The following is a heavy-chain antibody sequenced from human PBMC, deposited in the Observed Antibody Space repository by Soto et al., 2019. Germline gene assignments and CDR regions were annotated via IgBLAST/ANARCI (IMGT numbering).Heavy chain of an antibody. J-gene: IGHJ6*02. Sequence: GGSLRLSCAASGFTFSSYSMNWVRQAPGKGLEWVSSISSSSSYIYYADSVKGRFTISRDNAKNSLYLQMNSLRAEDTAVYYCARDLHYDFWSGYAYGMDVWGQGTTVTVSS. D-gene: IGHD3-3*01. CDR2: ISSSSSYI. V-gene: IGHV3-21*01. CDR3: ARDLHYDFWSGYAYGMDV. CDR1: GFTFSSYS.